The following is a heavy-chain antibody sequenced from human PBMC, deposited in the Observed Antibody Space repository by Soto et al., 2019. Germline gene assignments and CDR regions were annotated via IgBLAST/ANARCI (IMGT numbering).Heavy chain of an antibody. CDR3: GVVDMGRQGGENYLYAMDV. CDR2: IIPRFGTT. D-gene: IGHD3-3*01. Sequence: QVQLVQSGAEVKKPGSSVKVSCKASGGTLRRYAISWVRQAPGRGLEWMGGIIPRFGTTSYAQTEKFQGGITDKWGGNMVTGSVGLRKLGSEGKAVYFCGVVDMGRQGGENYLYAMDVWGQGTTVIVSS. CDR1: GGTLRRYA. J-gene: IGHJ6*02. V-gene: IGHV1-69*01.